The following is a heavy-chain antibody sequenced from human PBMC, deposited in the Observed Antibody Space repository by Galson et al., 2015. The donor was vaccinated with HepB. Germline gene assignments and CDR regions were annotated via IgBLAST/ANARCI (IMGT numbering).Heavy chain of an antibody. J-gene: IGHJ4*02. V-gene: IGHV4-39*01. D-gene: IGHD3-10*01. CDR3: ACLPPHYGSGSYYNEIGY. Sequence: ETLSLTCTVSGGSISSSSYYWGWIRQPPGKGLEWIGSIYYSGSTYYNPSLKSRVTISVDMSKNQFSLKLSSVTAADTAVYYCACLPPHYGSGSYYNEIGYWGQGTLVTVSS. CDR1: GGSISSSSYY. CDR2: IYYSGST.